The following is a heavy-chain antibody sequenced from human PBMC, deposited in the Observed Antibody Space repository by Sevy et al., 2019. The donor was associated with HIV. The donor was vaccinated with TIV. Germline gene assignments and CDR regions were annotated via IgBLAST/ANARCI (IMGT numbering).Heavy chain of an antibody. D-gene: IGHD1-26*01. J-gene: IGHJ4*02. Sequence: GGSLRLSCAASGFTFSPYWMTWVRQAPGKGLEWVANIRQDGSDKYYVDSVKGRFTISGDNAKNSLYLQMNSLRADDTAMYYCARGVGLDCWGQGALVTVSS. CDR3: ARGVGLDC. CDR1: GFTFSPYW. V-gene: IGHV3-7*01. CDR2: IRQDGSDK.